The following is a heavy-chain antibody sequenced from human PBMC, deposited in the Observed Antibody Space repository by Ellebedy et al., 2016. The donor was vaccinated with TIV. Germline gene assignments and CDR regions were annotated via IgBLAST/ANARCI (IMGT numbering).Heavy chain of an antibody. CDR1: GYSFTSHW. D-gene: IGHD5-24*01. Sequence: GESLKISXTGSGYSFTSHWIGWVRQMPGKGLEWLGIIYPGDSDTRYSPSFQGQVTMSADKSISTTYLQWSRLKASDSAMYYCARGMDGDRVADYWGQGTLVTVSS. CDR3: ARGMDGDRVADY. CDR2: IYPGDSDT. V-gene: IGHV5-51*01. J-gene: IGHJ4*02.